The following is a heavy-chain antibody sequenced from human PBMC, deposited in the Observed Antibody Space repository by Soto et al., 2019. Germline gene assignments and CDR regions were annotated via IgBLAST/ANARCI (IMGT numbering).Heavy chain of an antibody. V-gene: IGHV3-23*01. J-gene: IGHJ4*02. CDR2: ISGSGGST. D-gene: IGHD6-19*01. CDR1: GFTFSSYA. Sequence: GGSLKVSCAASGFTFSSYAMSWVRQAPGKGLEWVSAISGSGGSTYYADSVKGRFTISRDNSKNTLYLQMNSLRAEDTAVYYCAKDFLAVASLCWGQGTLVTVSS. CDR3: AKDFLAVASLC.